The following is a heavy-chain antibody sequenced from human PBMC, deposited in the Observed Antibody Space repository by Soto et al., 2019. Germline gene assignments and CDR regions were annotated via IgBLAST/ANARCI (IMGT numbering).Heavy chain of an antibody. V-gene: IGHV4-34*01. CDR1: GGSFSGYY. CDR2: INHSGST. J-gene: IGHJ6*02. D-gene: IGHD3-22*01. CDR3: ARSGRMYYYDSSGYYTGYYYYYGMDV. Sequence: SETLSLTCAVYGGSFSGYYWSWIRQPPGKGLEWIGGINHSGSTNYNPSLKSRVTISVDTSKNQFSLKLSSVTAADTAVYYCARSGRMYYYDSSGYYTGYYYYYGMDVWGQGTTVTVSS.